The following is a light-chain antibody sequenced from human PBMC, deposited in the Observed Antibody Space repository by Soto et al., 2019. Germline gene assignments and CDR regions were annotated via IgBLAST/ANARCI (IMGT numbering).Light chain of an antibody. Sequence: EIVMTQSPASLSVSPGETATLSCRASQSISNSLAWYQQKPGQAPSLLIYGASTRATGNPARFRGSGSGTEFNLTNSNPPAEKSSLYYCQQYNNWPPRTFGQGTKLEIK. CDR1: QSISNS. CDR3: QQYNNWPPRT. V-gene: IGKV3-15*01. CDR2: GAS. J-gene: IGKJ2*01.